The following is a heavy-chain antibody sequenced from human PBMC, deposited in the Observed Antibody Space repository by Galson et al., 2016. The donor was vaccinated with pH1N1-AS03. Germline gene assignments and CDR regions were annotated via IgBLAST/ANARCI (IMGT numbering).Heavy chain of an antibody. CDR3: ARGWPDYGGDSFLGWDH. CDR1: GYTFTNYG. Sequence: SVKVSCKASGYTFTNYGISWVRQAPGQGLEWMGWIRTYNGDANYAEKFQGRVTMTTDTSTSTAYMELRSLRSDDTAVYYCARGWPDYGGDSFLGWDHWGQGSLVTVSS. V-gene: IGHV1-18*01. J-gene: IGHJ4*02. D-gene: IGHD4-23*01. CDR2: IRTYNGDA.